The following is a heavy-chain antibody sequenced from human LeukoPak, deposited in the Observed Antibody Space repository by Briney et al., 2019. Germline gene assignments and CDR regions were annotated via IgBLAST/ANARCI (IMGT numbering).Heavy chain of an antibody. J-gene: IGHJ5*02. V-gene: IGHV3-23*01. CDR3: AKDSFGELLNWFDP. Sequence: PGGSLRLSCAASGFTFSSYAMSWVRQAPGKGLEWVSAISGSDSSTYYADSVKGRFTISRDNSNNTLYLQMNSLRAEDTALYYCAKDSFGELLNWFDPWGQGTLVTVSS. D-gene: IGHD3-10*01. CDR1: GFTFSSYA. CDR2: ISGSDSST.